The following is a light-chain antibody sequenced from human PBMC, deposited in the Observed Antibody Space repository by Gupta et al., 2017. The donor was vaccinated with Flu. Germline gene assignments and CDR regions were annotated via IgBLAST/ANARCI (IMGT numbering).Light chain of an antibody. CDR2: STT. CDR3: QSFDNSPNGWV. V-gene: IGLV1-40*01. Sequence: QSVLTQPPSVSGAPGQRVTISCTGSSSNIGAHYNIHWYQQLPGAVPKLLIYSTTNRPSGVPDRFSASKSGTSASLAIAGLQAEDEADYYCQSFDNSPNGWVFGGGTKLTVL. J-gene: IGLJ3*02. CDR1: SSNIGAHYN.